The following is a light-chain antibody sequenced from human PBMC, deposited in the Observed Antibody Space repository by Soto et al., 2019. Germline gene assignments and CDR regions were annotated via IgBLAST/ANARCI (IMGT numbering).Light chain of an antibody. CDR2: LGS. J-gene: IGKJ1*01. CDR1: QSLLHSNGYNY. V-gene: IGKV2-28*01. CDR3: MQALQTPRT. Sequence: DIVMTQSPLSLPVTPGEPASISCRSSQSLLHSNGYNYLDWYLQKPGQSPQLLIYLGSNRASGVPDRFSGSGSSTDFTLKISRVEAEDVGVYYCMQALQTPRTFGQGTKVVIK.